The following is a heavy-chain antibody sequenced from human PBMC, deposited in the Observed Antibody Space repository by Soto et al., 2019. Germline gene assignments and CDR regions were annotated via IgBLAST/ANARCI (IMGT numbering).Heavy chain of an antibody. J-gene: IGHJ6*02. V-gene: IGHV3-23*01. Sequence: GGSLRLSCAASEFTFSSYAMSWVRQAPGKGLEWVSAISGSGGSTYYADSVKDRFTISREHSKNTLYLQMNSLRAEDTAVYYCAKALERGDYDPPPYYYYYYGMDVWGQGTTVTVSS. D-gene: IGHD4-17*01. CDR1: EFTFSSYA. CDR3: AKALERGDYDPPPYYYYYYGMDV. CDR2: ISGSGGST.